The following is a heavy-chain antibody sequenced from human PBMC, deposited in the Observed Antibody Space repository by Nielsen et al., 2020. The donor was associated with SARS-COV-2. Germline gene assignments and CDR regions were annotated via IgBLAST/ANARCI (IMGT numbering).Heavy chain of an antibody. V-gene: IGHV3-20*04. CDR3: ARSGGSSGYYYYYYGMDV. J-gene: IGHJ6*02. CDR1: GFTFDDYG. Sequence: GESLKISCAASGFTFDDYGMSWVRQAPGKGLEWVSGINWNGGSTGYADSVKGRFTISRENAKNSLYLQMNSLRAGDTAVYYCARSGGSSGYYYYYYGMDVWGQGTMVTVSS. D-gene: IGHD3-22*01. CDR2: INWNGGST.